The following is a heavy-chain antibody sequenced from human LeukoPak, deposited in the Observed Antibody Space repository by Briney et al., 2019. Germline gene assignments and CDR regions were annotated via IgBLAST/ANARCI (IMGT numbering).Heavy chain of an antibody. CDR3: ARHLLYYYDSSGYLAGNWFDP. V-gene: IGHV4-34*01. Sequence: PSETLSLTCAVYGGSFSGYYWSWIRQPPGKGLEWIGEINHSGSTNYNPSLKSRVTISVDTSKNQFSLKLSSVTAADTAVYYCARHLLYYYDSSGYLAGNWFDPWGQGTLVTVSS. J-gene: IGHJ5*02. CDR1: GGSFSGYY. CDR2: INHSGST. D-gene: IGHD3-22*01.